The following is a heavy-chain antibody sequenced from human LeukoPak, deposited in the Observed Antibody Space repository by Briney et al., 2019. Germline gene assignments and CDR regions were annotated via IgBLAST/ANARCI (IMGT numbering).Heavy chain of an antibody. D-gene: IGHD3-9*01. CDR2: INPNSGNT. V-gene: IGHV1-8*01. CDR1: GYTFTSYD. Sequence: GASVKVSCQASGYTFTSYDINWVGPPTGQGLAWMGWINPNSGNTGIAHKFQGRLTITINTPIRTDYMELSSLKSEDTAVYYCARGHRGPDPSLRYFDWLLGEPDYWGQGTLVTVSS. J-gene: IGHJ4*02. CDR3: ARGHRGPDPSLRYFDWLLGEPDY.